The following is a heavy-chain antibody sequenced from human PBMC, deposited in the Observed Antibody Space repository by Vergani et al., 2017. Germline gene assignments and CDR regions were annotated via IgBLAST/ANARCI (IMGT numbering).Heavy chain of an antibody. D-gene: IGHD3-22*01. Sequence: QVQLVQSGAEVKKPGASVKVSCKASGYTFTGYYMHWVRQAPGQGLEWMGWINPNSGGTNYAQKFQGRVTMTRDTSISTAYMELSRLRSDDTAVYYCARDHVEGAYYYDSSGYYLYYYYGMDVWGQGP. J-gene: IGHJ6*02. CDR2: INPNSGGT. CDR3: ARDHVEGAYYYDSSGYYLYYYYGMDV. V-gene: IGHV1-2*02. CDR1: GYTFTGYY.